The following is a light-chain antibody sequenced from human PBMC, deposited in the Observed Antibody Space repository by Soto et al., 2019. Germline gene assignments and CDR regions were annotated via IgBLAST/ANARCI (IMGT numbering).Light chain of an antibody. Sequence: QSALTQPPSASGTPGQRVTISCSGSSSNIGRNYVSWYQQLPGTAPKLLIYRNNQRPSGVPDRFSGSRSGTSASLAISGLRSEDEADYSCAAWDDSLSGWVFGGGTQLTV. CDR2: RNN. CDR1: SSNIGRNY. J-gene: IGLJ3*02. V-gene: IGLV1-47*01. CDR3: AAWDDSLSGWV.